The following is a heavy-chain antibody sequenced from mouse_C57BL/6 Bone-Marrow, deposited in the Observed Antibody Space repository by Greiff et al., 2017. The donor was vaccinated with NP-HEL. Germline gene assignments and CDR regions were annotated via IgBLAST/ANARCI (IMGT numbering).Heavy chain of an antibody. CDR1: GYAFSSSW. J-gene: IGHJ3*01. CDR2: IYPGDGDT. V-gene: IGHV1-82*01. Sequence: QVQLQQSGPELVKPGASVKISCKASGYAFSSSWMNWVKQRPGKGLEWIGRIYPGDGDTNYNGKFKGKATLTADKSSSTAYMPLSSLTSEDSAVYFCARGLPRFAYWGQGTLVTVSA. D-gene: IGHD3-1*01. CDR3: ARGLPRFAY.